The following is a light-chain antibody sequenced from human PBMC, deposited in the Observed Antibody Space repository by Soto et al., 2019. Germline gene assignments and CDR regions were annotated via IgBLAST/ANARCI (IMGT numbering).Light chain of an antibody. CDR1: SRDVGTYKY. J-gene: IGLJ3*02. V-gene: IGLV2-14*01. Sequence: QSALTQPASVSGSPGQSITISCTGTSRDVGTYKYVSWYQQYPGKAPKLIIYEVTNRPSGVSNRFSGSKSGNTVSLTISGLQPEDEADYYCSSYTSSRTWVFGGGTKLTVL. CDR2: EVT. CDR3: SSYTSSRTWV.